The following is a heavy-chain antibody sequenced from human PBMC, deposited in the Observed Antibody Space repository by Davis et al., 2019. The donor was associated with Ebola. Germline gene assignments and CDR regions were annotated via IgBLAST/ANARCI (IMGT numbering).Heavy chain of an antibody. D-gene: IGHD3-9*01. J-gene: IGHJ4*02. V-gene: IGHV1-69*13. CDR3: ARAVPYYDILTGYSYFDY. CDR2: IIPIFGTA. CDR1: GYTFTSYY. Sequence: SVKVSCKASGYTFTSYYMHWVRQAPGQGLEWMGGIIPIFGTANYAQKFQGRVTITADESTSTAYMELSSLRSEDTAVYYCARAVPYYDILTGYSYFDYWGQGTLVTVSS.